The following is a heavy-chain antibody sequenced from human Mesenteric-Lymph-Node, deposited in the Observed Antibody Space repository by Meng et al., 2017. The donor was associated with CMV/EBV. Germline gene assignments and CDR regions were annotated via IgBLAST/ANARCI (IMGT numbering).Heavy chain of an antibody. J-gene: IGHJ5*02. V-gene: IGHV4-39*07. D-gene: IGHD5-18*01. CDR1: GGSISSSSYY. Sequence: SETLSLTCTVSGGSISSSSYYWGWIRQPPGTGLEWIGSIYYSGSTYHNPSLKSRVTISVDTSKNQFSLKLSSVTAADTAVYYCARGVGYSYGYGEWFDPWGQGTLVTVSS. CDR2: IYYSGST. CDR3: ARGVGYSYGYGEWFDP.